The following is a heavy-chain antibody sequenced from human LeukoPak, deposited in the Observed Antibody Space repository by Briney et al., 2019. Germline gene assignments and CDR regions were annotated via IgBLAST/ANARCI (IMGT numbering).Heavy chain of an antibody. V-gene: IGHV3-23*01. J-gene: IGHJ6*02. CDR2: ISGSGGST. CDR1: GFTFSSYA. CDR3: AKDLQETHGMDV. Sequence: QSGGSLRLSCAASGFTFSSYAMSWVRQAPGKGLEWVSAISGSGGSTYYADSVKGRFTISRDNSKNTLYLQMNSLRAEDTAVYYCAKDLQETHGMDVWGQGTTVTVSS. D-gene: IGHD5-24*01.